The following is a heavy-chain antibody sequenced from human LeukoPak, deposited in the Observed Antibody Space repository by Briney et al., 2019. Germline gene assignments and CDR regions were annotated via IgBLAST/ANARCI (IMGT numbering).Heavy chain of an antibody. V-gene: IGHV3-20*04. CDR3: ARAPITSPFYFDY. J-gene: IGHJ4*02. D-gene: IGHD2-2*01. CDR2: INWSGGST. CDR1: GFAFDEHG. Sequence: PGGSLRLSCTASGFAFDEHGMSWVRQVPGKGLEWASGINWSGGSTGYADPLRGRFTISRDNAKNSLYLQMDGLRAEDTALYYCARAPITSPFYFDYWGQGTLVTVSS.